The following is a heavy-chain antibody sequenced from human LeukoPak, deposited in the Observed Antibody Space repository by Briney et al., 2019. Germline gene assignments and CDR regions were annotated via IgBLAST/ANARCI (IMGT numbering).Heavy chain of an antibody. CDR2: MNPNSGNT. CDR3: GRVSPMYYDYVWGSYRYWYFDY. J-gene: IGHJ4*02. CDR1: GYTFTSYD. D-gene: IGHD3-16*02. Sequence: PWASVKVSCKASGYTFTSYDINWVRQATGQGLEWMGWMNPNSGNTGYAQKFQGRVTMTRNTSISTAYMELSSLRSEDTAVYYCGRVSPMYYDYVWGSYRYWYFDYWGQGTLVTVSS. V-gene: IGHV1-8*01.